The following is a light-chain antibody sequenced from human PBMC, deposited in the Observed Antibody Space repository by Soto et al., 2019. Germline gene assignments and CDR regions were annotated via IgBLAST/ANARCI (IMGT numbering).Light chain of an antibody. CDR3: GTWEDRLDGNDV. V-gene: IGLV1-51*01. J-gene: IGLJ1*01. Sequence: QSVLTQPPSVSAAPGQQVTISCSGSSSNIGDNYVSWYQHLPGTAPKLVVYDNDRRPSGIPGRFSGSKSGTSATLVITGLQTGDEADYYCGTWEDRLDGNDVFGTGTKVTVL. CDR2: DND. CDR1: SSNIGDNY.